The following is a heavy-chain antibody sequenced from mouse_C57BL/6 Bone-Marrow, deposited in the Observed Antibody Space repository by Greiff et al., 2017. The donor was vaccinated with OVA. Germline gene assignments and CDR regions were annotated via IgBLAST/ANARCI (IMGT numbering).Heavy chain of an antibody. Sequence: QVQLQQPGAELVKPGASVTLSCKASGYTFTGYEMHWVKQTPVQGLEWIGAIDPETGGTTYNQKFKGKAILTADKSSSTAYMELRSLTSEDSAVYYCTRPLYYGSPWFADWGQGTLVTVSA. D-gene: IGHD1-1*01. CDR2: IDPETGGT. CDR1: GYTFTGYE. V-gene: IGHV1-15*01. CDR3: TRPLYYGSPWFAD. J-gene: IGHJ3*01.